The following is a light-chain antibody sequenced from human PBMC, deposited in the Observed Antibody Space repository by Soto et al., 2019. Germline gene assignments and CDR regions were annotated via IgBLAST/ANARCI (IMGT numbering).Light chain of an antibody. CDR1: QSISSW. Sequence: DIQMPQSTSTLSASVGDRVTITCLASQSISSWLAWYQQKPGKAPKLLIYDASSLESGVPSRFSGSGSGTEFTLTISSLQPDDFATYYCQQYNSYSPWTFGQGTKVDIK. J-gene: IGKJ1*01. CDR3: QQYNSYSPWT. CDR2: DAS. V-gene: IGKV1-5*01.